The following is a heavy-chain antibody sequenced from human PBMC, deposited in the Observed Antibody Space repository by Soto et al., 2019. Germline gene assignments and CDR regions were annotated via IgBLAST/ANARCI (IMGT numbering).Heavy chain of an antibody. CDR1: GFTFSSYG. D-gene: IGHD3-9*01. J-gene: IGHJ5*02. Sequence: GGSLRLSCAASGFTFSSYGMHWVRQAPGKWLEWVAVIWYDGSNKYYADSVKGRFTISRDNSKNTLYLQMNSLRAEDTAVYYCARAVVYYDILTGNTRGNWFDPWGQGXLVTVYS. V-gene: IGHV3-33*01. CDR2: IWYDGSNK. CDR3: ARAVVYYDILTGNTRGNWFDP.